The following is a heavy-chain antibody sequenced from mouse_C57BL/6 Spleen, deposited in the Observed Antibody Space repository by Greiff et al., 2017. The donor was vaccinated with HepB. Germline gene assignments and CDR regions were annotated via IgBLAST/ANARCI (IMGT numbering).Heavy chain of an antibody. CDR2: INPNNGGT. Sequence: EVQLQQSGPELVKPGASVKISCKASGYTFTDYYMNWVKQSHGQSLEWIGDINPNNGGTSYNQKFKGKATLTVDKSSSTAYMELRSLTSEDSAVYYCARSDYYGWGQGTTLTVSS. CDR3: ARSDYYG. V-gene: IGHV1-26*01. D-gene: IGHD1-1*01. CDR1: GYTFTDYY. J-gene: IGHJ2*01.